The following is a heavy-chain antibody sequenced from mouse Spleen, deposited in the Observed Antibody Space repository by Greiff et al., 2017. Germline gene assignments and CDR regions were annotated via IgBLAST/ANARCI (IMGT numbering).Heavy chain of an antibody. V-gene: IGHV1-53*01. CDR1: GYSFTSYW. J-gene: IGHJ2*01. D-gene: IGHD1-1*01. CDR2: INPSNGGT. Sequence: QVQLQQPGPELVKPGASVKLSCKASGYSFTSYWMHWVKQSPGQGLEWIGPINPSNGGTTYNENFKSKATLTVDKSSSTAYMQLSSLTSEEAEVYECARSIKTVRVDDWGQGTTVTVSS. CDR3: ARSIKTVRVDD.